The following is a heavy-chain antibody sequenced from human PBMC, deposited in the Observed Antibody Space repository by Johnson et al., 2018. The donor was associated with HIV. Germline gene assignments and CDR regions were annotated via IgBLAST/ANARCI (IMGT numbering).Heavy chain of an antibody. Sequence: VQLVESGGGLVQPGGSLRLSCAASGFTVSSNYMTWVRQAPGQGLEWVTYIKPDGSEKYYVDSVKGRFTISRDNAKTSLYLQMNSLRAEDTAVYYCARGGLTYYYDSSGYPDAFDIGGQGTTVTVSS. CDR1: GFTVSSNY. CDR2: IKPDGSEK. J-gene: IGHJ3*02. V-gene: IGHV3-7*01. CDR3: ARGGLTYYYDSSGYPDAFDI. D-gene: IGHD3-22*01.